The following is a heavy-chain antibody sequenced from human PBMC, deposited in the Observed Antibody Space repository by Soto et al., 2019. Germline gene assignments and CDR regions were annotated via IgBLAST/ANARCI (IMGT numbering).Heavy chain of an antibody. CDR1: GYRFTTYH. Sequence: ASVKVSCKASGYRFTTYHINWVRRAPGQGPQWVGTIDPSSGNINYAQKLKGRVTLTRDTSTSTLYMELSSLISGDTAVYYCVREHSPGLFDYWGQGTLVTVSS. CDR3: VREHSPGLFDY. V-gene: IGHV1-46*04. D-gene: IGHD1-26*01. J-gene: IGHJ4*02. CDR2: IDPSSGNI.